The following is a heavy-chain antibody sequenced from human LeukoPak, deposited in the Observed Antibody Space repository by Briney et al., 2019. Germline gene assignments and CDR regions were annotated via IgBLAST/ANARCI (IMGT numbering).Heavy chain of an antibody. CDR3: VRDGRGWSNWFDP. CDR1: GFICSSYM. D-gene: IGHD6-19*01. CDR2: ISTSSSYI. V-gene: IGHV3-21*01. Sequence: GGSLRLSCTACGFICSSYMMNWVRQAPGKGLEWVSSISTSSSYIYYADSVKGRFTISRDNAKNSLFLQMNSLRAEDTAEYYCVRDGRGWSNWFDPWGQGTLVTVSS. J-gene: IGHJ5*02.